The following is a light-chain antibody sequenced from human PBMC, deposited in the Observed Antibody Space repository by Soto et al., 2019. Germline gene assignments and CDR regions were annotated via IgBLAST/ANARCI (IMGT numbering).Light chain of an antibody. J-gene: IGKJ2*01. V-gene: IGKV3D-11*03. CDR3: QRYSSSPPHT. Sequence: EIVLTQSPATLSSFPGDRVTLSCRASQYINTRLAWYQHRPGQAPRLLIYQTSIRAAGIPARFSASGTGTDFTLTISDVQPEDFAVYYCQRYSSSPPHTFGQGTKLEIK. CDR2: QTS. CDR1: QYINTR.